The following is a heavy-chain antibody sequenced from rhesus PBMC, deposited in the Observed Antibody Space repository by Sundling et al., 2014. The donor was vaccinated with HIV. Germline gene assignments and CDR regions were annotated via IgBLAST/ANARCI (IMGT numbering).Heavy chain of an antibody. CDR3: AKGGLDGGSWTVRTWIAAAMFDV. CDR1: GFTFSSYG. CDR2: ISSGGGST. Sequence: EVQLVESGGGLVQPGGSLRLSCAASGFTFSSYGMYWVRQAPGKGLEWISAISSGGGSTYYADSVKGRFTISRDNSKNTLSLQMNSLRAEDTAVYYCAKGGLDGGSWTVRTWIAAAMFDVWGPGVLVTVSS. J-gene: IGHJ5-1*01. D-gene: IGHD6-25*01. V-gene: IGHV3S42*01.